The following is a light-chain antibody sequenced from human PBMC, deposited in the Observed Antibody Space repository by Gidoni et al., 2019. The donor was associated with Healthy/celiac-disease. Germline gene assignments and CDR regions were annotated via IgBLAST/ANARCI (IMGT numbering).Light chain of an antibody. CDR3: QQYYSTPSIT. Sequence: DIVMTQSPDSLAVSRGERATINCKSSQSVLYSSNNKNYLAWYQQKPGQPPKLLIYWASTRESGVPDRFSGSGSGTDFTLTISSLQAEDVAVYYCQQYYSTPSITFXXXTRLEIK. V-gene: IGKV4-1*01. CDR1: QSVLYSSNNKNY. CDR2: WAS. J-gene: IGKJ5*01.